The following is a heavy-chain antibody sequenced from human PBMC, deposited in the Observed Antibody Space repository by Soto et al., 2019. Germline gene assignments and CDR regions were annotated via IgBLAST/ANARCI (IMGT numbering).Heavy chain of an antibody. CDR3: AKDRQSFDL. CDR1: GFTFKNYG. Sequence: GGSLRLSCFGSGFTFKNYGMSWVRQAPGRGLEWVSGVSAGGTNTYYADSVKGRFTVSRDNSKNMLFLEMNSLRDEDTAMYFCAKDRQSFDLWGQGTRVTVSS. CDR2: VSAGGTNT. D-gene: IGHD6-6*01. J-gene: IGHJ4*02. V-gene: IGHV3-23*01.